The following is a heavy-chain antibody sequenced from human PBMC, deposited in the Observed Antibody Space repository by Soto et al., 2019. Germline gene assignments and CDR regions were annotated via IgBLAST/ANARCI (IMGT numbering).Heavy chain of an antibody. Sequence: GGSLRLSCAASGFTFSSYAMSWVRQAPGKGLEWVSAISGSGGSTYYADSVKGRFTISRDNSKNTLYLQMNSLRAEDTAVYYCAKASDIVVVVAATQNFDYWGQGTLVTVS. J-gene: IGHJ4*02. D-gene: IGHD2-15*01. CDR3: AKASDIVVVVAATQNFDY. CDR2: ISGSGGST. CDR1: GFTFSSYA. V-gene: IGHV3-23*01.